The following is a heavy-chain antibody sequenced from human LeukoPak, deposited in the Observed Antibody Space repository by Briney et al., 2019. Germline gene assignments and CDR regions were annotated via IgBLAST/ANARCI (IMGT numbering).Heavy chain of an antibody. D-gene: IGHD3-22*01. V-gene: IGHV3-23*01. CDR2: ISASGGNT. Sequence: PGGSLRLSCAVSGVTFRVFATSWVRQAPGKGLEWVSGISASGGNTYYADSVKGRFTISSDIHKNTLYLQMTSLRATAMAGYYCAKGFYDNSASGVFDIWGQGTMVTVSS. CDR1: GVTFRVFA. J-gene: IGHJ3*02. CDR3: AKGFYDNSASGVFDI.